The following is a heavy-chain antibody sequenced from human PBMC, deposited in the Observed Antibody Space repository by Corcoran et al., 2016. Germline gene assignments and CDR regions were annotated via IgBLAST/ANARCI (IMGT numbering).Heavy chain of an antibody. J-gene: IGHJ6*02. CDR2: IIPIFGTA. Sequence: QVQLVQSGAEVKKPGASVKVSCKVSGYTLTELSMHWVRQAPGKGLEWMGGIIPIFGTANYAQKFQGRVTITADESTSTAYMELSSLRSEDTAVYYCARSRIAAADYYYYYGMDVWGQGTTVTVSS. V-gene: IGHV1-69*13. CDR1: GYTLTELS. CDR3: ARSRIAAADYYYYYGMDV. D-gene: IGHD6-13*01.